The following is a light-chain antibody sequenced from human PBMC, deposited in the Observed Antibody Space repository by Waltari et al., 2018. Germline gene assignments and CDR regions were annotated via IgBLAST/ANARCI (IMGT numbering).Light chain of an antibody. CDR1: SSDVGGYKY. CDR3: GSFTSSSTLV. CDR2: EVS. Sequence: QSAQTQPASVSGSPGQSITISCTGASSDVGGYKYVSWYQHHPGKAPKLMIYEVSHRPSGVSNRFSGSKSGNTASLTISGLQAEDEADYYCGSFTSSSTLVFGTGTKVTVL. V-gene: IGLV2-14*01. J-gene: IGLJ1*01.